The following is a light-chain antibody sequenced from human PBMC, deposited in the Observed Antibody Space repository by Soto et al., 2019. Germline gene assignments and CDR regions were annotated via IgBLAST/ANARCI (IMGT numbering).Light chain of an antibody. Sequence: DIQRTQSPSSLSASVGDRVTITCRASQSISTFLNWYQQKPGKDPKLLIYAASTLQSGVPSRFSGSGSGTDFTLTVSSLQTEDLATYECQQSYSISLTFGQGTKVDIK. CDR3: QQSYSISLT. CDR1: QSISTF. CDR2: AAS. J-gene: IGKJ1*01. V-gene: IGKV1-39*01.